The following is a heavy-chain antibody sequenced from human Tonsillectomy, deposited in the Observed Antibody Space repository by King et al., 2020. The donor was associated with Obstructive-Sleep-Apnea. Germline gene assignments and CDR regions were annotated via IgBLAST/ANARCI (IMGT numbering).Heavy chain of an antibody. CDR1: GFTFDDYA. Sequence: VKLVESGGGLVQPGMFLRLSCAASGFTFDDYAMHWVRQAPGKGLEWVSGISWNSGTIGYADSVKGRFTISRDNAKNSLYLQMNSLRAEDTALYYCSKDRTYYDILTPDAFDIWGQGTMVTVSS. CDR3: SKDRTYYDILTPDAFDI. V-gene: IGHV3-9*01. D-gene: IGHD3-9*01. CDR2: ISWNSGTI. J-gene: IGHJ3*02.